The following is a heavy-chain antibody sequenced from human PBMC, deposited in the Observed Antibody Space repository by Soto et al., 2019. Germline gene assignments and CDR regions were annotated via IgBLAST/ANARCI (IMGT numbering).Heavy chain of an antibody. Sequence: QVQLVQSGAEVKKPGASVKVSCKASGYTFTSYYMHRVRQAPGQGLEWMGIINPSGGSTSYAQKCQGRVTMTRDTSTSTVYMELSSLRSEDTAVYYCARTGVAVAGVAYWGQGTLVTVSS. CDR3: ARTGVAVAGVAY. CDR2: INPSGGST. V-gene: IGHV1-46*01. CDR1: GYTFTSYY. D-gene: IGHD6-19*01. J-gene: IGHJ4*02.